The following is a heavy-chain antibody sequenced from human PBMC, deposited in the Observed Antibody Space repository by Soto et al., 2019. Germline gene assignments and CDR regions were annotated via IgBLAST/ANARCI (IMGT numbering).Heavy chain of an antibody. CDR3: ARAPYYGGNSGGFDP. Sequence: QVQLQESGPGLVKPSQTLSLTCTVSGGSISSGDYYWSWIRQPPGKGLEWIGYIYYSGSTYYNPSLKSRVTISVDTSKIQFALKLSSVTAADTAVYYCARAPYYGGNSGGFDPWGQGTLVTVSS. CDR1: GGSISSGDYY. D-gene: IGHD4-17*01. CDR2: IYYSGST. V-gene: IGHV4-30-4*01. J-gene: IGHJ5*02.